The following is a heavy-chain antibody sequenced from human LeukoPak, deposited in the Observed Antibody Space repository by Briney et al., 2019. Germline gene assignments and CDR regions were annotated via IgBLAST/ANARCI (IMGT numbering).Heavy chain of an antibody. CDR3: ARDQSYGDYVFDY. D-gene: IGHD4-17*01. J-gene: IGHJ4*02. CDR1: GFTFSSYW. Sequence: GRSLRLSCAASGFTFSSYWMHWVRQAPGKGLVWVSRINSDGSSTSYADSVKGRFTISRDNAKNTLYLQMSSLRAEDTAVYYCARDQSYGDYVFDYWGQGTLVTVSS. V-gene: IGHV3-74*01. CDR2: INSDGSST.